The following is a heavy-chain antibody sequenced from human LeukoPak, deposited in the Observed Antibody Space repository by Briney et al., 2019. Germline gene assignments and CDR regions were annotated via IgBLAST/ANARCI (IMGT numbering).Heavy chain of an antibody. J-gene: IGHJ4*02. Sequence: GGSLRLSCAASGFTVSSSYMSWVRQAPGKGLEWVSVVYRGGGTNYADSVRGRFTISRDNYKNTMYLQMNSLRDEDTAVYYCRICGGDCSLIDYWGQGALVTVSS. CDR1: GFTVSSSY. CDR2: VYRGGGT. V-gene: IGHV3-53*01. CDR3: RICGGDCSLIDY. D-gene: IGHD2-21*02.